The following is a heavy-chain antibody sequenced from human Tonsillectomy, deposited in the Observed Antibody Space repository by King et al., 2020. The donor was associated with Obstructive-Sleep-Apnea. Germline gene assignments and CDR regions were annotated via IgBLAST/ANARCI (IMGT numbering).Heavy chain of an antibody. CDR1: GYTFTRYA. CDR3: ARDIDYDDPDYYYCGLDV. Sequence: QLVQSGAEVQKPGASVKVSCKASGYTFTRYAMHWVRQAPGQRLEWMGWINTGNGNTKYSQKFQGRVTITRDTSATTAYMELSSLTSEDTAVYYCARDIDYDDPDYYYCGLDVWGQGTTVTVSS. D-gene: IGHD4-17*01. CDR2: INTGNGNT. J-gene: IGHJ6*02. V-gene: IGHV1-3*04.